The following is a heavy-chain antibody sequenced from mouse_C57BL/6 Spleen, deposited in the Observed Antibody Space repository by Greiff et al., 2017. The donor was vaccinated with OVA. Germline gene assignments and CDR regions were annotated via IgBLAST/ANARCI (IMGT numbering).Heavy chain of an antibody. V-gene: IGHV3-6*01. CDR2: ISYDGSN. Sequence: EVKLQESGPGLVKPSQSLSLTCSVTGYSITSGYYWNWIRQFPENKLEWMGYISYDGSNNYNPSLTNRISITRDTSKNQCFLELNAVTTEDTATYYCARDEAQAFFAYWGQGTLVTVSA. J-gene: IGHJ3*01. D-gene: IGHD3-2*02. CDR1: GYSITSGYY. CDR3: ARDEAQAFFAY.